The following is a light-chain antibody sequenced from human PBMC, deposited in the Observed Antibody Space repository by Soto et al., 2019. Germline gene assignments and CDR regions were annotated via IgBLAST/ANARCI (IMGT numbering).Light chain of an antibody. V-gene: IGKV1-5*03. CDR2: KAS. CDR1: QNINDR. J-gene: IGKJ1*01. CDR3: QQCYTYPLT. Sequence: DIQMTQSPATLSASVGDRVTITCRASQNINDRLAWYQQTPGKAPKLLIFKASTSQTGVPSTFSGSGSGTEFTLTISSLQPGDFGTYYCQQCYTYPLTFGQGTKVDIK.